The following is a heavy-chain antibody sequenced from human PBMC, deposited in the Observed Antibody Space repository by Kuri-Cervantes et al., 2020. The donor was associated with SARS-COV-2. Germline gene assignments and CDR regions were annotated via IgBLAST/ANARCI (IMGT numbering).Heavy chain of an antibody. J-gene: IGHJ4*02. CDR3: AECYGGFPG. D-gene: IGHD4-23*01. V-gene: IGHV3-48*02. Sequence: SLILSCTTSFFTYSRYSLILVRQAPGKGLERVSHSSENSTTKKYADSVKGRFRISRDDAKSSLFLEMNSLRDQDTAVYYCAECYGGFPGWGQGTLVTVSS. CDR2: SSENSTTK. CDR1: FFTYSRYS.